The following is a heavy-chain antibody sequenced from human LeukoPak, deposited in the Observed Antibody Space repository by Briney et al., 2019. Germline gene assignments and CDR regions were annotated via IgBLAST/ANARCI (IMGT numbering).Heavy chain of an antibody. CDR3: ARXGXXYCSSTXCSENYFDY. V-gene: IGHV1-18*01. CDR1: GYTFTSYG. J-gene: IGHJ4*02. Sequence: ASVKVSCKASGYTFTSYGISWVRQAPGQGLEWMGWISAYNGNTNYAQKLQGRVTMTTDTSTSTAYMELRSLRSDDTAVYYCARXGXXYCSSTXCSENYFDYWGQGTLVTVSS. D-gene: IGHD2-2*01. CDR2: ISAYNGNT.